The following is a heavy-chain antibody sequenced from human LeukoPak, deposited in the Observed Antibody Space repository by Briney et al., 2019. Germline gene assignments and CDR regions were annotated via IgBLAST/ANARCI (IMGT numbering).Heavy chain of an antibody. J-gene: IGHJ6*03. D-gene: IGHD4-11*01. CDR3: AREKVTTDNYYYMDV. V-gene: IGHV3-48*03. CDR1: GFTFSSYE. Sequence: GGSLRLSCAASGFTFSSYEMNWVRQAPEKGLEWVSYISNSGSAIYYADSVKGRFTISRDNAKNSLYLQMNSLRAEDTALYYCAREKVTTDNYYYMDVWGKGTTVTVSS. CDR2: ISNSGSAI.